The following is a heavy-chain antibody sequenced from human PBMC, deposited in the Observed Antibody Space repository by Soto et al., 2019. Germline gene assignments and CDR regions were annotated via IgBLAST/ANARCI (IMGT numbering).Heavy chain of an antibody. CDR2: GSIGSDNL. CDR1: GFTFTNYG. V-gene: IGHV3-23*01. Sequence: EAQLLESGGGLVRPGESLSLYCEASGFTFTNYGMSWVRQAPGKGREWGATGSIGSDNLHDSDSVKGRFTISRDNSRNTLYLQMNNRGAEDTALYYCANDCSGEAFFDFWCRGTLVTVSS. CDR3: ANDCSGEAFFDF. J-gene: IGHJ2*01. D-gene: IGHD6-19*01.